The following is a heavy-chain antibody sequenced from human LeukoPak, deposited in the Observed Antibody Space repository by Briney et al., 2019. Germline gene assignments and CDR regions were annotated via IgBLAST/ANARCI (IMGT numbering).Heavy chain of an antibody. CDR1: GGSIGSSSYY. D-gene: IGHD3-22*01. CDR2: IYYSGST. J-gene: IGHJ5*02. CDR3: ARVPITMIVVVPHWFDP. V-gene: IGHV4-39*07. Sequence: SETLSLTCTVSGGSIGSSSYYWGWIRQPPGKGLEWIGSIYYSGSTYYNPSLKSRVTISVDTSKNQFSLKLSSVTAAGTAVCYCARVPITMIVVVPHWFDPWGQGTLVTVSS.